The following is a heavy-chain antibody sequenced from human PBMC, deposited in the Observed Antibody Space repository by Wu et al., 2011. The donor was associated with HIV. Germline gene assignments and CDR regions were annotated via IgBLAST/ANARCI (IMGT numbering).Heavy chain of an antibody. CDR3: VRVSYYYDGSGYNDAFDI. J-gene: IGHJ3*02. CDR2: MNPNGVYT. Sequence: QVQLVQSGAEVKKPGASVTVSCKASGYSFSSYVIDWVRQASGQGLEWIGWMNPNGVYTGYAQKFQGRVTMTTDTSISTAYMELSSLRSEDTALYYCVRVSYYYDGSGYNDAFDIWGQGTMVSVSS. V-gene: IGHV1-8*02. D-gene: IGHD3-22*01. CDR1: GYSFSSYV.